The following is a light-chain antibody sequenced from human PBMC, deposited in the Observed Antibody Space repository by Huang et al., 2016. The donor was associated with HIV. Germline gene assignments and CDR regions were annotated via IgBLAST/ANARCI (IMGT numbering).Light chain of an antibody. CDR1: QSVLYSSNNKNY. Sequence: DIVMTQSPDSLAVSLGERATINCKSSQSVLYSSNNKNYLAWYQQKPGQPPKLVIYWASTRESGVPDRFSGSGSGTDFTLTISSLQAEDVAVYYCQQYHSTPWTFGQGTKLEIK. J-gene: IGKJ2*02. CDR3: QQYHSTPWT. CDR2: WAS. V-gene: IGKV4-1*01.